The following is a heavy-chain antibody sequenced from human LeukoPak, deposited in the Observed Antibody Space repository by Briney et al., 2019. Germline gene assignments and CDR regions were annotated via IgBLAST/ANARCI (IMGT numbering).Heavy chain of an antibody. D-gene: IGHD6-19*01. Sequence: KPSETLSLTCTVPGGSISSYYWSWIRQPPGKGLEWIGYIYYSGSTNYNPSLKSRVTISVDTSKNQFSLKLSSVTAADTAVYYCARGEQWLVPYYFDYWGQGTLVTVSS. CDR1: GGSISSYY. CDR2: IYYSGST. CDR3: ARGEQWLVPYYFDY. J-gene: IGHJ4*02. V-gene: IGHV4-59*01.